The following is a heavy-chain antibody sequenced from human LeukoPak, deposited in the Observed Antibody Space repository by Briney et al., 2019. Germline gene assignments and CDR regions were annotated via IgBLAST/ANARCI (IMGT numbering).Heavy chain of an antibody. J-gene: IGHJ3*02. V-gene: IGHV3-30*02. CDR1: GFTFSSYG. Sequence: AGGSLRLSCAASGFTFSSYGMHWVRQAPGKGLEWVAFIRYDGSNKYYADSVKGRFTISRDNAKNSLYLQMNSLRAEDTAVYYCARGDYSSRSNAFDIWGQGTMVTVSS. CDR3: ARGDYSSRSNAFDI. D-gene: IGHD6-13*01. CDR2: IRYDGSNK.